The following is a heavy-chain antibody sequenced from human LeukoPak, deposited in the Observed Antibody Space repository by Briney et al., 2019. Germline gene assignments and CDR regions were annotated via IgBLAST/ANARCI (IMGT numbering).Heavy chain of an antibody. V-gene: IGHV4-4*02. CDR1: GGSISSTYW. CDR2: IDHSGST. Sequence: SGPLSLTCAVSGGSISSTYWWTWVRQPPGKGLEWIGDIDHSGSTNYNPYLKSRVTISLGKSKNQFSMKLSAVTAADRAVFFCARCLGSGSYSYFDYWGQGTLVTVSS. D-gene: IGHD3-10*01. J-gene: IGHJ4*02. CDR3: ARCLGSGSYSYFDY.